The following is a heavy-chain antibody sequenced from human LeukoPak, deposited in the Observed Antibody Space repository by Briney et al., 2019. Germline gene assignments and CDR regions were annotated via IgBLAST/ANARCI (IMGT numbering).Heavy chain of an antibody. Sequence: GGSLRLSCAASGFTFSSYSMNWVRQAPGKGLEWVSSISSSSSYIYYADSVKGRFTISRDNAKNSLYLQMNSLRAEDTAVYYCAREDLVVAAMLCYYYGTDVWGPGTTVTVSS. V-gene: IGHV3-21*01. J-gene: IGHJ6*02. CDR3: AREDLVVAAMLCYYYGTDV. CDR1: GFTFSSYS. D-gene: IGHD2-15*01. CDR2: ISSSSSYI.